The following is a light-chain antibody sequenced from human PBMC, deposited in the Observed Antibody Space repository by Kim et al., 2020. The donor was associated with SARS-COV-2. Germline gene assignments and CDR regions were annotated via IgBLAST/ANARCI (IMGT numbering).Light chain of an antibody. Sequence: SPGDRATRSCRASQTVDNSFLAWYQQRPGQAPRLLIYTASNRATGIPDRFSGGGSGKDFTLTISSLEPEDFGVYSCQQYASSPITFGQGTRLEIK. CDR2: TAS. CDR1: QTVDNSF. V-gene: IGKV3-20*01. CDR3: QQYASSPIT. J-gene: IGKJ5*01.